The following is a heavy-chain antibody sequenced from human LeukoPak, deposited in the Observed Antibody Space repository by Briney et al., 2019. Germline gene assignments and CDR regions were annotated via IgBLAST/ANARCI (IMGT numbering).Heavy chain of an antibody. V-gene: IGHV3-33*06. D-gene: IGHD3-22*01. Sequence: GSLRLSCAASGFPFSSYGMHWVRQAPGKGLEWVAVILYDGSNKYYPDSVKGRLTISRDNSKNTLYLQMNSLRAEDTAAYYCAKGGYDSSGFDYWGQGTLVTVSS. CDR3: AKGGYDSSGFDY. CDR1: GFPFSSYG. J-gene: IGHJ4*02. CDR2: ILYDGSNK.